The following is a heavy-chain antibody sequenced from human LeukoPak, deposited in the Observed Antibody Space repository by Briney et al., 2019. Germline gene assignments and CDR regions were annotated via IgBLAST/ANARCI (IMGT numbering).Heavy chain of an antibody. Sequence: GASVKVSCKASGYTFTGYYMHWVRQAPGQGLEWMGWINPNSGGTNYAQKFQGRVTITADKSTSTAYMELSSLRSGDTAVYYCAKSGGYYDSSGYYDHYYYYYMDVWGKGTTVTVSS. J-gene: IGHJ6*03. V-gene: IGHV1-2*02. D-gene: IGHD3-22*01. CDR1: GYTFTGYY. CDR2: INPNSGGT. CDR3: AKSGGYYDSSGYYDHYYYYYMDV.